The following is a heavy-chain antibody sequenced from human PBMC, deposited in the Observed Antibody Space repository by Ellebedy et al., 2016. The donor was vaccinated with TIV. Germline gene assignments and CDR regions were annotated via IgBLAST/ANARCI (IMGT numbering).Heavy chain of an antibody. D-gene: IGHD2-15*01. CDR1: GYTFTNYG. CDR2: ISAYNGHT. V-gene: IGHV1-18*01. J-gene: IGHJ5*02. CDR3: ARVSTTRIWAPTPKWFET. Sequence: AASVKVSCKASGYTFTNYGITWLRQAPGQGLEWMGWISAYNGHTDYALKVQDRVTMTIDTSTSTAFMELRSLRADDTALYYCARVSTTRIWAPTPKWFETWGQGTLVTVSS.